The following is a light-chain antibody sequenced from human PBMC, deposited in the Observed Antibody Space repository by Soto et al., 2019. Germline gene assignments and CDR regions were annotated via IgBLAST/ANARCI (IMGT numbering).Light chain of an antibody. J-gene: IGLJ1*01. V-gene: IGLV2-8*01. Sequence: QSVLTQPPSASGSPGQSVTISCTGTSSDIGGYNYVSWYQQHPGKAPKLIIYEVSKRPSGVPDRFSGSKSGNTASLTVSGLQAEDEADYYCCSYAGSRNYVFGNGTKVTVL. CDR3: CSYAGSRNYV. CDR2: EVS. CDR1: SSDIGGYNY.